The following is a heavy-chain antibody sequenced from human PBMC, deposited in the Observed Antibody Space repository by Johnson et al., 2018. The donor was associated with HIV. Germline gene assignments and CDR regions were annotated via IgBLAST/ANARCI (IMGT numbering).Heavy chain of an antibody. J-gene: IGHJ3*02. CDR3: VRGYCIHGVCYTKVDAFDI. Sequence: VQLVESGGGLVKPGGSLRLSCVASELTSSNYAISWVRQAPGQGLEWVSAISASGRDIYYGDSVKGRFTIYRDNSKHNLYLQMHMLRPEDTAVDYCVRGYCIHGVCYTKVDAFDIWGQGTMVTVSS. V-gene: IGHV3-23*04. CDR2: ISASGRDI. D-gene: IGHD2-8*01. CDR1: ELTSSNYA.